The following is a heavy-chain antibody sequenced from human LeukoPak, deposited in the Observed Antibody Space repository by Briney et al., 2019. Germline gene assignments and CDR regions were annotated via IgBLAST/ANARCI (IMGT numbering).Heavy chain of an antibody. V-gene: IGHV1-3*03. CDR2: ITTGRGET. CDR3: ARDNSVEDTAWWFDP. J-gene: IGHJ5*02. Sequence: ASVKVSCKASGYTFTDYALHWVRQAPGQSLEWMGWITTGRGETRYSQDFQRRITLTGDKSANTVYMDLSDLTSEDTAVYYCARDNSVEDTAWWFDPWGQGTLVTVSS. D-gene: IGHD4-23*01. CDR1: GYTFTDYA.